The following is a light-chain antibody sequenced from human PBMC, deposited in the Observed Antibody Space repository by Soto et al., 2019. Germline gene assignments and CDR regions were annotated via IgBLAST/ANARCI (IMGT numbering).Light chain of an antibody. V-gene: IGLV1-40*01. J-gene: IGLJ1*01. CDR2: GNT. CDR3: QSYDSTLSARYV. Sequence: QSALTRPPSVSGAPGQRVTISCTGSSSNIGAGYDVHWYQQRPGTAPKLLIFGNTNRPSGVPDRFSGSKSGTSASLAITGLQAEDEGDYYCQSYDSTLSARYVFGTGTKVTVL. CDR1: SSNIGAGYD.